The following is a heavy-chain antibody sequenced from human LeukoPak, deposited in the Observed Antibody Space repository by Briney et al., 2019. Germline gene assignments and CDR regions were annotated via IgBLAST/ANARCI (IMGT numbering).Heavy chain of an antibody. D-gene: IGHD3-10*01. CDR2: IYHSGST. CDR1: GGSISSGGYS. J-gene: IGHJ5*02. Sequence: SQTLSLTCAVSGGSISSGGYSWSWIRQPPGKGLEWIGYIYHSGSTYYNPSLKSRVTISVDRSKNQFSLKLSSVTAADTAVYYCARVRSASGSYYWFDPWGQGTLVTVSS. CDR3: ARVRSASGSYYWFDP. V-gene: IGHV4-30-2*01.